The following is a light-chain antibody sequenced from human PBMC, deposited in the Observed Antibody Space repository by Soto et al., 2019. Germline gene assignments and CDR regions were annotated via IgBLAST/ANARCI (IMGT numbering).Light chain of an antibody. V-gene: IGKV3-11*01. CDR3: QHYNNYLYS. Sequence: EIVLTQSPATLSLSPGERATLSCRASQRVSSYLAWYQQKPGQAPRLLIYDASYRATGIPARFSGSGSGTDFTLTISSLEPDDLATYYCQHYNNYLYSFGQGTKLEIK. CDR2: DAS. CDR1: QRVSSY. J-gene: IGKJ2*03.